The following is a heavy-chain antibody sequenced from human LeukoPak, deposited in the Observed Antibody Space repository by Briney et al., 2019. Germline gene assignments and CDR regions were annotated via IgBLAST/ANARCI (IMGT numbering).Heavy chain of an antibody. D-gene: IGHD6-13*01. Sequence: PGGSLRLSCVASGFTFSGSSMIWVRQAPGKGLEWVANMREDGSNEYYADSVKGRFTITRDNAKNSLYLQMKSLRAEDTAVYYCARDWYGAKDFWGQDTPVTVPP. CDR1: GFTFSGSS. CDR3: ARDWYGAKDF. J-gene: IGHJ1*01. V-gene: IGHV3-7*01. CDR2: MREDGSNE.